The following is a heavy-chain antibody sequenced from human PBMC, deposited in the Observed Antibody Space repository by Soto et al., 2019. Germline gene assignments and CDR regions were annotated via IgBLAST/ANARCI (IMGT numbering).Heavy chain of an antibody. V-gene: IGHV4-59*01. CDR1: GGSISSYY. Sequence: QVQLQESGPGLVKPSETLSLTCTVSGGSISSYYWSWIRQPPGKGLEWIGYIYYSGSTNYNPSLKGRVTISVDPSKTHFSLRLSSVTAADTAGYYCAGRRPSGYSRGWYYGSSDLWAVAPWSLSPQ. CDR2: IYYSGST. J-gene: IGHJ2*01. D-gene: IGHD6-19*01. CDR3: AGRRPSGYSRGWYYGSSDL.